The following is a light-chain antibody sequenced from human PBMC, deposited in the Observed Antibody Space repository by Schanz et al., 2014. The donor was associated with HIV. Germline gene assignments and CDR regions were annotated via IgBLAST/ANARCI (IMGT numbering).Light chain of an antibody. Sequence: AVGDRVTISCRTSQDINNWLAWYQQKPGKAPKLLIYTASGLHSGVPSRFSGVGSGTDFTLTISSLQPEDFATYYCQQAHSFPYTFGQGTKLEV. CDR1: QDINNW. V-gene: IGKV1-12*01. CDR3: QQAHSFPYT. J-gene: IGKJ2*01. CDR2: TAS.